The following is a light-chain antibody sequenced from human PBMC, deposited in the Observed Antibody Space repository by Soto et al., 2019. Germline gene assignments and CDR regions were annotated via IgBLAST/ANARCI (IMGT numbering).Light chain of an antibody. CDR2: LEGSGSY. J-gene: IGLJ3*02. CDR1: SGHSSYI. V-gene: IGLV4-60*02. Sequence: QPVLTQSSSASASLGSSVKLTCTLSSGHSSYIIAWHQQQPGKAPRYLMKLEGSGSYNKGSGVPDRFSGSSSWADRYLTISNLQFEDEADYYCETWDFNTRVFGGGTKLTV. CDR3: ETWDFNTRV.